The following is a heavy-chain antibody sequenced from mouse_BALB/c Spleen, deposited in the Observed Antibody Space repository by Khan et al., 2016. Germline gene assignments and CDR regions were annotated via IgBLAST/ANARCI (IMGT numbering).Heavy chain of an antibody. D-gene: IGHD2-2*01. J-gene: IGHJ3*01. Sequence: VQLKQSGAELVRPGALVKLSCKASGFNIKDYYMHWVKQRPEQGLEWIGWIDPENGNTIYDPKFQGKASITADTSSNTAYLQLSSLTSEDTAVYYCALYGSWFAYWGQGTLVTVSA. CDR2: IDPENGNT. CDR3: ALYGSWFAY. V-gene: IGHV14-1*02. CDR1: GFNIKDYY.